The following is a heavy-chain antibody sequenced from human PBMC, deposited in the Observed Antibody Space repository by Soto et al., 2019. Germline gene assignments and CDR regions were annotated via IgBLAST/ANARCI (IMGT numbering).Heavy chain of an antibody. J-gene: IGHJ4*02. CDR1: GFTFSSYS. CDR3: ARPIDFWSGSPFY. V-gene: IGHV3-48*01. CDR2: ISSSSSTI. Sequence: GGSLRLSCAASGFTFSSYSMNWVRQAPGKGLEWVSYISSSSSTIYYADSVKGRFTISRDNAKNSVYLQMNSLRAEDTAVYYCARPIDFWSGSPFYWGQGALVTVSS. D-gene: IGHD3-3*01.